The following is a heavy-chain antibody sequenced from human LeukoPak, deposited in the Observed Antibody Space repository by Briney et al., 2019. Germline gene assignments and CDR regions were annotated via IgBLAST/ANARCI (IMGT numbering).Heavy chain of an antibody. CDR3: ARRFYCSSTSRTYGMDV. V-gene: IGHV4-59*01. D-gene: IGHD2-2*01. Sequence: KPSETLSLTCTASGCTISSYYLSWIRQPPGKGLEWIGYIFYTGSTNYNPALKVRLTISVDTSKDQFSLRLSPGTGADKAVYYCARRFYCSSTSRTYGMDVWGQGTTVTVSS. J-gene: IGHJ6*02. CDR1: GCTISSYY. CDR2: IFYTGST.